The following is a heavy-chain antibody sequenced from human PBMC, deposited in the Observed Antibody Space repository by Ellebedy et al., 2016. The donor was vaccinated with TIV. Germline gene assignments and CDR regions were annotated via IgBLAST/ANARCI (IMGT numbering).Heavy chain of an antibody. CDR3: ARIAVVPAAYDY. D-gene: IGHD2-2*01. V-gene: IGHV3-30-3*01. J-gene: IGHJ4*02. CDR1: GFTFSSYA. CDR2: ISYDGSNK. Sequence: PGGSLRLSCAASGFTFSSYAMHWVRQAPGKGLEWVAVISYDGSNKYYADSVKGRFTISRDNSKNTLYLQMNSLRAEDTAVYYCARIAVVPAAYDYWGQGTLVTVSS.